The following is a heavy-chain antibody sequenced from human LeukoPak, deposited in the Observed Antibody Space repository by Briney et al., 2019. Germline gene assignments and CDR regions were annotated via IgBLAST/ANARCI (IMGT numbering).Heavy chain of an antibody. CDR2: IIPIFGTA. CDR3: ASGGVGDIVVVPAAGNYFDY. J-gene: IGHJ4*02. V-gene: IGHV1-69*06. D-gene: IGHD2-2*01. Sequence: VASVKVSFKASGGTFSSYAISWVRQAPGQGLEWMGGIIPIFGTANYAQKFQGRVTITADKSTSTAYMELSSLRSEDTAVYYCASGGVGDIVVVPAAGNYFDYWGQGTLVTVSS. CDR1: GGTFSSYA.